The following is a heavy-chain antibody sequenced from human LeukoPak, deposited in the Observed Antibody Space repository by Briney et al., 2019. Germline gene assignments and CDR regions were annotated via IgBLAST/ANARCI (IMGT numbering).Heavy chain of an antibody. Sequence: PGGSLRLSCAASGFTFSSYWMSWVRQAPGKGLEWVVNIKQDGSEKYYVDSVKGRFTISRDNAKNSLYLQMNSLRAEDTAVYYCARDLLGSSWYAGFDYWGQGTLVTVSS. CDR1: GFTFSSYW. D-gene: IGHD6-13*01. CDR3: ARDLLGSSWYAGFDY. V-gene: IGHV3-7*01. CDR2: IKQDGSEK. J-gene: IGHJ4*02.